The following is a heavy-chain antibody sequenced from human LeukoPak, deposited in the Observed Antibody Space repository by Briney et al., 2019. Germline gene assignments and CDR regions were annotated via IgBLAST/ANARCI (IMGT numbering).Heavy chain of an antibody. D-gene: IGHD2-15*01. CDR1: EFTFSNYW. CDR3: ARGSGGRSLDY. J-gene: IGHJ4*02. Sequence: GGSLRLSCTTSEFTFSNYWMHWVRQVPGKGLVWVSRIDTDGTTTDYADSVKGRFTISRDNSKNTLYLQMNSLRVEDTAVYYCARGSGGRSLDYWGQGTLVTVSS. V-gene: IGHV3-74*01. CDR2: IDTDGTTT.